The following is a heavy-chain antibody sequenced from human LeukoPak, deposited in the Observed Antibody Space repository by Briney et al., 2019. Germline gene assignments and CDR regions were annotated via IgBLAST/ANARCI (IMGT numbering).Heavy chain of an antibody. J-gene: IGHJ4*02. CDR1: GLTFSIHW. D-gene: IGHD3-22*01. CDR2: INQDGSDK. Sequence: GGSLRLSCAASGLTFSIHWMNWVRQAPGKGLECVANINQDGSDKYYVDSVKGRFTISRDNTKNSLYLQMNSLRAEDTAVYYCAKRNGYYDSSGYSDYWGQGTLVTVSS. V-gene: IGHV3-7*01. CDR3: AKRNGYYDSSGYSDY.